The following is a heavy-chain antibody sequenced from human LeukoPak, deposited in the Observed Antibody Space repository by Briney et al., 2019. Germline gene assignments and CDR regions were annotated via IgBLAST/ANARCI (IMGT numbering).Heavy chain of an antibody. CDR3: ARDPPPVGVVVAALTAPYWYFDL. CDR2: ISSSSSYI. J-gene: IGHJ2*01. CDR1: GFAASSYS. D-gene: IGHD2-15*01. V-gene: IGHV3-21*01. Sequence: PGGSLRLSCAASGFAASSYSMNWVRQAPGKGLEWVSSISSSSSYIYYADSVKGRFTISRDNAKNSLYLQMNSLRAEDTAVYYCARDPPPVGVVVAALTAPYWYFDLWGRGTLVTVSS.